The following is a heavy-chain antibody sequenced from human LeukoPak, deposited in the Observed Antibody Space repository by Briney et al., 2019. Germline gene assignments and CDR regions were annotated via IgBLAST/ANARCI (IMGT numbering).Heavy chain of an antibody. D-gene: IGHD3-9*01. CDR1: GFTFSSYG. CDR2: IWYDGSNK. Sequence: PGGSLRLSCAAPGFTFSSYGMHWVRQAPGKGLEWVAVIWYDGSNKYYADSVKGRFTISRDNSKNTLYLQMNSLRAEDTAVYYCARDYDILTGYLGSYYYGMDVWGQGTTVTVSS. J-gene: IGHJ6*02. CDR3: ARDYDILTGYLGSYYYGMDV. V-gene: IGHV3-33*01.